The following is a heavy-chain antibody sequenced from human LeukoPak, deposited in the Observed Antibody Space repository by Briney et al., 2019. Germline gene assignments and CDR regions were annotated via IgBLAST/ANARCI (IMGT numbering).Heavy chain of an antibody. V-gene: IGHV3-21*04. J-gene: IGHJ4*02. D-gene: IGHD1-26*01. CDR2: ISSSSNDI. CDR3: ARDSVGAGYSDY. CDR1: GFTFSSYS. Sequence: KSGGSLRLSCAASGFTFSSYSMNWVRQAPGKGLEWVSSISSSSNDIYYADSVKGRFTISRDNSKNTLYLQMDSLRAEDTAVYYCARDSVGAGYSDYWGQGTLVTVSS.